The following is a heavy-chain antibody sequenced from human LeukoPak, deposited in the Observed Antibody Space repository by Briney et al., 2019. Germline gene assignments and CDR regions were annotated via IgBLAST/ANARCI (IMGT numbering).Heavy chain of an antibody. V-gene: IGHV3-30*18. J-gene: IGHJ4*02. Sequence: GRSLRLSCAASGFTFSSYGMHWVRQAPGKGLEWVAVISYDGSNKYYADSVKGRFTISRDNSKNTLYLQTNSLRAEDTAVYYCAKVRGALDYWGQGTLVTVSS. D-gene: IGHD1-26*01. CDR3: AKVRGALDY. CDR1: GFTFSSYG. CDR2: ISYDGSNK.